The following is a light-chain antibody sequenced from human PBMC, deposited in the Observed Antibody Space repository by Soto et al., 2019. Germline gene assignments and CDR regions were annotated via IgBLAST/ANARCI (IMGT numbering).Light chain of an antibody. CDR3: VSYTSSSTLV. CDR1: SSDVGGYKY. Sequence: QSALTQPASVSGSPGQSITISCTGTSSDVGGYKYVSWYQQHPGKAPKVMIYDVSNRPSGVSNRFSGSKSGNTASLTISGLQAEDAADYYCVSYTSSSTLVFGGGTKLTVL. J-gene: IGLJ3*02. V-gene: IGLV2-14*01. CDR2: DVS.